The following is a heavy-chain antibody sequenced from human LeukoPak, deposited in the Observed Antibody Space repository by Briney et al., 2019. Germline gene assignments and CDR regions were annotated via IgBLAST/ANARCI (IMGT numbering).Heavy chain of an antibody. CDR2: IYTSVGT. CDR3: ARVRGSSGSYEYYHYMDV. D-gene: IGHD1-26*01. J-gene: IGHJ6*03. Sequence: PSETLSLTSTVPGGSISDVYGSWIRQPAGKGLEWIGRIYTSVGTNYNPSLKSRVTMSVDTSKKQFSLKLSSVTAADTAVYYCARVRGSSGSYEYYHYMDVWGKGTTVTISS. CDR1: GGSISDVY. V-gene: IGHV4-4*07.